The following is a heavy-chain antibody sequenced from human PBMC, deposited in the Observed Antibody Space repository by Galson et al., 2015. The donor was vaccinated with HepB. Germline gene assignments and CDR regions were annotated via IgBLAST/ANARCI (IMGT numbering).Heavy chain of an antibody. Sequence: TLSLTCAVSGGSISSGGYSWSWIRQPPGKGLEWIGYIYHSGSTYYNPSLKSRVTISVDRSKNQFSLKLSSVTAADTAVYYCARGGGGDYAPLPFDYWGQGTLVTVSS. J-gene: IGHJ4*02. CDR3: ARGGGGDYAPLPFDY. V-gene: IGHV4-30-2*01. CDR1: GGSISSGGYS. CDR2: IYHSGST. D-gene: IGHD4-17*01.